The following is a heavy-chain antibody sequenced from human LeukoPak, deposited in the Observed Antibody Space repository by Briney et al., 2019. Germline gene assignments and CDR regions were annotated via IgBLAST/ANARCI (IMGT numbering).Heavy chain of an antibody. D-gene: IGHD6-13*01. J-gene: IGHJ6*02. Sequence: PGRSLRLSCAASGFTVSSNYMSWVRQAPGKGLEWVSVIYSGGSTYYADSVKGRFTISRDNSKNTLYLQMNSLRAEDTAVYYCARDRYSSTITDYYYYYYGMDVWGQGTTVTVSS. CDR2: IYSGGST. CDR3: ARDRYSSTITDYYYYYYGMDV. V-gene: IGHV3-66*01. CDR1: GFTVSSNY.